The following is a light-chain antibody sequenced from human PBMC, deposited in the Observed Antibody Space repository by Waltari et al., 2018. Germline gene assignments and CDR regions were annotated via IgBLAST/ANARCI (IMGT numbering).Light chain of an antibody. J-gene: IGKJ1*01. CDR3: LHATFWPWT. CDR1: RSLAHSDGNTY. V-gene: IGKV2-30*02. Sequence: DVVVTQSPLSLPVTLGQPASVSCRSSRSLAHSDGNTYLSWFHQRPGQSPRRLIYKVSNRDSGGPDRFSGSGSGTDFTLKINRVEAEDVGLYYCLHATFWPWTFGQGTKVEI. CDR2: KVS.